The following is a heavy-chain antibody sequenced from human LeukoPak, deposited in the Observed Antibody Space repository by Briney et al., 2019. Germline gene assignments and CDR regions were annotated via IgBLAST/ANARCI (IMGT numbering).Heavy chain of an antibody. CDR1: GYTFTGYY. D-gene: IGHD3-16*01. V-gene: IGHV1-2*02. CDR3: ARDISPTLRLGGDYYYYGMDV. J-gene: IGHJ6*02. CDR2: INPNSGGI. Sequence: ASVTVSFKASGYTFTGYYIHWVRQAPGQGLEWMGWINPNSGGINYAQKFQGRVTMTRDTSISTAYMELSRLRSDDTAVYYCARDISPTLRLGGDYYYYGMDVWGQGTTVTVSS.